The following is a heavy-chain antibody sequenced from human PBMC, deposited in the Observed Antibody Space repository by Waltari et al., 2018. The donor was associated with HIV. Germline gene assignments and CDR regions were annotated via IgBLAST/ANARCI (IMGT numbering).Heavy chain of an antibody. CDR2: IKQDGSEK. CDR3: ARCGARITIFWA. J-gene: IGHJ5*02. CDR1: GFTSSGYW. Sequence: EVQLVESGGGLVQPGGSLRVSCAASGFTSSGYWMSWVGQAPGKGLEWVANIKQDGSEKYYVDSVKGRFTISRDNAKNSLYLQMNSLRAEDTAVYYCARCGARITIFWAWGQGTLVTVSS. V-gene: IGHV3-7*01. D-gene: IGHD3-9*01.